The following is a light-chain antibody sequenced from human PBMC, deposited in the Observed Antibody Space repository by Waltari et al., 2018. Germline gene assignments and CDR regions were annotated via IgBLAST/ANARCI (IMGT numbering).Light chain of an antibody. CDR3: QQYASSPLT. CDR2: GAS. J-gene: IGKJ4*01. CDR1: QSVSSNY. V-gene: IGKV3-20*01. Sequence: EIVLTQSPGSLSLSPGERATISCRASQSVSSNYLAWYQQKPGQAPRLLIYGASTRATGIPDRFSGSGSGTDFTLTITRLEPEECAVYYCQQYASSPLTFGGGTKVEIK.